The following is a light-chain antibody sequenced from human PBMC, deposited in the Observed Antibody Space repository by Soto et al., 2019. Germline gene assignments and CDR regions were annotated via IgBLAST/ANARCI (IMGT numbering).Light chain of an antibody. CDR2: YDR. Sequence: SYVLTQPPSVSVSPGNTATITCGGNNIGSQSVHWYQQKPGQAPVLVVFYDRVRPSGIPDRFSGSNSGNRATLTISRVEAGDDADYYCQVLDSSSDHLGVFGGGTKLTVL. V-gene: IGLV3-21*01. CDR1: NIGSQS. CDR3: QVLDSSSDHLGV. J-gene: IGLJ2*01.